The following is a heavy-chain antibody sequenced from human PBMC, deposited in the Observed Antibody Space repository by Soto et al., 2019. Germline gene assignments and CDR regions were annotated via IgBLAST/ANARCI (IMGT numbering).Heavy chain of an antibody. CDR2: IYYSGST. V-gene: IGHV4-59*12. D-gene: IGHD3-22*01. CDR1: GGSISGYY. Sequence: PSETLSLTCTVSGGSISGYYWSWIRQPPGKGLEWIGYIYYSGSTNYNPSLKSRVTISVDTSKNQFSLKLSSVTAADTAVYYCARDRGPDYYDSSGSFDYWGQGTLVTVSS. CDR3: ARDRGPDYYDSSGSFDY. J-gene: IGHJ4*02.